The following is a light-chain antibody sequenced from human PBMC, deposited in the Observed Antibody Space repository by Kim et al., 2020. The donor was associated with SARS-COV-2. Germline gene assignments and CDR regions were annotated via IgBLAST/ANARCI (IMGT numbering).Light chain of an antibody. V-gene: IGKV1-33*01. Sequence: ASVGDRVTITCQASHDISNYLNWYQQKPEKAPKLLISGASNLEAGVPSRFGGSGSGRDFTFTISSLQPDDIATYYWQQYYDLPFTFGPGTKVDIK. J-gene: IGKJ3*01. CDR3: QQYYDLPFT. CDR2: GAS. CDR1: HDISNY.